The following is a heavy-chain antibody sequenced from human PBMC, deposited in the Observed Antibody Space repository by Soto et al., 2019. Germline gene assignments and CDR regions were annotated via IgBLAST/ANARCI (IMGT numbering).Heavy chain of an antibody. V-gene: IGHV4-4*02. CDR2: IYYSGTT. Sequence: SETLSLTCAVSGGSISSSKWWRWIREPPGKGLEWIGEIYYSGTTYYNPSLKSRVTISVDRSKNQFSLKLSSVTAADTAVYYCARHFSVDYFDYWGQAALVTVSS. CDR1: GGSISSSKW. J-gene: IGHJ4*02. CDR3: ARHFSVDYFDY.